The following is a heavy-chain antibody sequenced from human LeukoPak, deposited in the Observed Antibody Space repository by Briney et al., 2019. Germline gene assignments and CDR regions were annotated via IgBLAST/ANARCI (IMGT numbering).Heavy chain of an antibody. CDR1: GFTFSDYY. CDR2: ISSSGSTI. CDR3: ARDRYGSGRRYYYGMDV. V-gene: IGHV3-11*01. J-gene: IGHJ6*02. Sequence: TGGSLRLSCAASGFTFSDYYMSWIRQAPGKGLEWVSYISSSGSTIYYADSVKGRFTISRDNAKSSLYLQMNSLRAEDTAVYYCARDRYGSGRRYYYGMDVWGQGTTVTVSS. D-gene: IGHD3-10*01.